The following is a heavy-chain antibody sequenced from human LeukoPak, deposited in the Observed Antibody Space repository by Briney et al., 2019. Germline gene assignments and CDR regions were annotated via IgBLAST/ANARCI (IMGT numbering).Heavy chain of an antibody. Sequence: SETLSLTCAVYGGSFSGYYWSWIRQPPGKGLEWIGEINHSGSTNYNPSLKSRVTISVDTPKNQFSRKLSSVTAADTAVYYCASRYSSSWYPAYAPNYWGQGTLVTVSS. D-gene: IGHD6-13*01. CDR3: ASRYSSSWYPAYAPNY. CDR1: GGSFSGYY. V-gene: IGHV4-34*01. CDR2: INHSGST. J-gene: IGHJ4*02.